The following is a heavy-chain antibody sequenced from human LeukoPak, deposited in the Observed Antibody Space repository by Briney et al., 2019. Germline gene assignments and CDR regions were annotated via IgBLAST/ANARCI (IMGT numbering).Heavy chain of an antibody. V-gene: IGHV3-23*01. J-gene: IGHJ4*02. D-gene: IGHD2-2*01. CDR1: GFTFSSYA. Sequence: GGSLRLSCAASGFTFSSYAMSWVRQAPGKGLEWVSAISGSGGSTYYADSVKGRFTISRDNSKNTLYLQMNGLRAEDTAVYYCAKDPRYCSSTSCYLVWGQGTLVTVSS. CDR2: ISGSGGST. CDR3: AKDPRYCSSTSCYLV.